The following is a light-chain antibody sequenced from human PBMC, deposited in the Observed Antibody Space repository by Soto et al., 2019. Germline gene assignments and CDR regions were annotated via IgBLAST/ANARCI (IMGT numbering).Light chain of an antibody. Sequence: QSALTQPASVSGSPGQSITIPCTGTSSDVGGHNFVSWYQHHPGKAPKLMIYDVTKRPAGVSDRFSGSKSGNTASLTISGLQADDEADYFCSSYTSITTFYVFGTGTKLTVL. J-gene: IGLJ1*01. CDR3: SSYTSITTFYV. CDR1: SSDVGGHNF. CDR2: DVT. V-gene: IGLV2-14*03.